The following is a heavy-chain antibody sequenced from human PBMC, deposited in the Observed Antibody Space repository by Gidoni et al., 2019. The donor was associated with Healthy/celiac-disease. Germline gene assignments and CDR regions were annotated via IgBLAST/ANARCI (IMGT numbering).Heavy chain of an antibody. V-gene: IGHV4-39*01. CDR2: IYYSGRT. D-gene: IGHD1-26*01. J-gene: IGHJ4*02. CDR1: GGSISSSSYY. Sequence: QLQLQESGPGLVKPSETLSLTCTVPGGSISSSSYYWGWIRQPPGKGLEWIGCIYYSGRTYYNPSLKSRVTISVDTSKNQFSLKLSSVTAADTAVYYCARHDLSGSYSDYWGQGTLVTVSS. CDR3: ARHDLSGSYSDY.